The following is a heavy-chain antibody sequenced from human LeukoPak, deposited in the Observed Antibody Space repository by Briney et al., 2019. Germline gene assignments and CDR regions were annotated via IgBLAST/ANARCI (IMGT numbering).Heavy chain of an antibody. V-gene: IGHV4-59*08. Sequence: SETLSLTCTVSGGSINSYFWSWIRQPPGKGLEWIGYIYYSGSTNYNPSLKSRITMSVDTSKNQFSLNLSSVTAADTAVYYCARKGADIVTMPAAKRGSFDFWGHGTMVTVSS. J-gene: IGHJ3*01. CDR3: ARKGADIVTMPAAKRGSFDF. D-gene: IGHD2-15*01. CDR1: GGSINSYF. CDR2: IYYSGST.